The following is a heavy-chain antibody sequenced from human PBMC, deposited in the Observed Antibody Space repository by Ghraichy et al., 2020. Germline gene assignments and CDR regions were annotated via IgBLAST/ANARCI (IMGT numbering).Heavy chain of an antibody. D-gene: IGHD3-10*01. CDR1: GYTFTGYY. CDR3: AKDGSGDAGEWFDP. Sequence: ASVKVSCKASGYTFTGYYMHWVRQAPGQGLEWMGWINPNSGGTNYAQKFQGRVTMTRDTSISTAYMELSRLRSDDTAVYYCAKDGSGDAGEWFDPWGQGTLVTVSS. J-gene: IGHJ5*02. V-gene: IGHV1-2*02. CDR2: INPNSGGT.